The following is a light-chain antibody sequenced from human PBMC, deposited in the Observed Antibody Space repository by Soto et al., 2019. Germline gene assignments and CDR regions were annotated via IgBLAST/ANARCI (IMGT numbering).Light chain of an antibody. V-gene: IGKV3-15*01. Sequence: DIVMTQSPVTLSVSPGDRATLSCRASQSVGHNLAWFQQKPGQAPRLLIYGASAGATGIPDRFSGSGFGTEFTLTISSLKSEDLAVYYCQQYNNWPRTFGQGTKVE. J-gene: IGKJ1*01. CDR2: GAS. CDR3: QQYNNWPRT. CDR1: QSVGHN.